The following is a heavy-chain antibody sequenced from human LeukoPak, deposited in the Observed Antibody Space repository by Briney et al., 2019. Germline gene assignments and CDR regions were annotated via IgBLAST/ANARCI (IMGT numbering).Heavy chain of an antibody. CDR1: GGSISSGSYY. D-gene: IGHD3-10*01. J-gene: IGHJ4*02. Sequence: SETLSLTCTVSGGSISSGSYYWSWIRQPAGKGLEWIGRIYTSGSTNYNPSLKSRVTISVDTSKNQFSLKLSSVTAADTAVYYCARGLDTMVRGVPLDYWGQGTLVTVSS. CDR2: IYTSGST. V-gene: IGHV4-61*02. CDR3: ARGLDTMVRGVPLDY.